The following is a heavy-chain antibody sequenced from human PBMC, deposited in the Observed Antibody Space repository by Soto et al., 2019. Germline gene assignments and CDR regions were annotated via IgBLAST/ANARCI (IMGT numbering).Heavy chain of an antibody. CDR2: IYPGDSDT. CDR3: ARPPYGASYYYFDQ. CDR1: GYSFTSYW. J-gene: IGHJ4*02. Sequence: GESLKISCKASGYSFTSYWIGGVRQMPGKGLEWMGIIYPGDSDTIYSPSFQGQVTISADKSISTAYLQWNSLKASDTAMYYCARPPYGASYYYFDQWGQGTPVTVSS. V-gene: IGHV5-51*01. D-gene: IGHD3-10*01.